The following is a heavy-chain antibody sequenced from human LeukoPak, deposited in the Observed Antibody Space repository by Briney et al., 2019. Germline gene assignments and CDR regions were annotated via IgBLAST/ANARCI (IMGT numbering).Heavy chain of an antibody. V-gene: IGHV3-30*18. CDR3: AKDYSKTSYYGSGTYYRPNWFDP. D-gene: IGHD3-10*01. Sequence: GGSLRLSCAASGFTLSSYDMHWVRQAPGKGLEWVAVISYDGSNKYYADSVKGRFTISRDNSKNTLYLQMNSLRAEDTAVYYCAKDYSKTSYYGSGTYYRPNWFDPWGQGTLVTVSS. CDR2: ISYDGSNK. J-gene: IGHJ5*02. CDR1: GFTLSSYD.